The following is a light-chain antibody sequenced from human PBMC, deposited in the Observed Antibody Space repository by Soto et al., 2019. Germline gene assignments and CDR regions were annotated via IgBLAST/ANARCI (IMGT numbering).Light chain of an antibody. Sequence: QSVLTQPRSVSGAPGQSVTISCTGTSCDVGGYNYVSWYQQYPGKAPKVMIYAVTKRPSGVPDRISGSKSGNTASLTISGLQAEDEADYYCCSYAGSYTHYVFGTGTKVTVL. CDR2: AVT. CDR1: SCDVGGYNY. V-gene: IGLV2-11*01. J-gene: IGLJ1*01. CDR3: CSYAGSYTHYV.